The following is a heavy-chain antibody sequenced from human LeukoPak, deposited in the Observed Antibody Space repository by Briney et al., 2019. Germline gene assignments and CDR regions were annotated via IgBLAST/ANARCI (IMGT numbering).Heavy chain of an antibody. V-gene: IGHV3-48*04. D-gene: IGHD6-13*01. Sequence: PGGSLRLSCAASGFTFSSYSMNWVRQAPGKGLEWVSYISSSSSTIYYADSVKGRFTISRDNAKNSLYLQMNSLRAEDTAVYYCARDLVIAAAAIDDYWGQGTLVTVSS. CDR3: ARDLVIAAAAIDDY. J-gene: IGHJ4*02. CDR2: ISSSSSTI. CDR1: GFTFSSYS.